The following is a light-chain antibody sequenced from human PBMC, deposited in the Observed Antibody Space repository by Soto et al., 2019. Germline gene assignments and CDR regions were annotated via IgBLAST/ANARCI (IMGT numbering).Light chain of an antibody. Sequence: DIQMTQSRSTLSGSVGRRVTITCRASQTISSWLAWYQQKPGKAPKLLIYKASTLKSGVPSRFSGSGHGTEFNLTISSLQPDDFATYYCQHYNSYSEAFGQGTKVDIK. J-gene: IGKJ1*01. V-gene: IGKV1-5*03. CDR1: QTISSW. CDR3: QHYNSYSEA. CDR2: KAS.